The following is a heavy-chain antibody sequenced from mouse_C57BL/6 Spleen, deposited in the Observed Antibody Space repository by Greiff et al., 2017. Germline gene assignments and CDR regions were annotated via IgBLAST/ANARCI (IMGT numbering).Heavy chain of an antibody. D-gene: IGHD1-1*01. CDR3: ARHEEGYGSSSFAY. CDR2: FYPGSGSI. J-gene: IGHJ3*01. V-gene: IGHV1-62-2*01. Sequence: VQLQQSGAELVKPGASVKLSCKASGYTFTEYSIHWVKQRAGQGLEWIGWFYPGSGSIKYNEKFKDKATLTADKSSSTAYMELSRVTSEDAAVYFCARHEEGYGSSSFAYWGQGTLVTVSA. CDR1: GYTFTEYS.